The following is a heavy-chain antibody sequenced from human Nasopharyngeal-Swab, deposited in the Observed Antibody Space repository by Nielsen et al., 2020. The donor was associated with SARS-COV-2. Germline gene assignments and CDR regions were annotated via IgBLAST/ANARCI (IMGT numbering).Heavy chain of an antibody. CDR1: GGSFSSYY. CDR2: IYYSGST. V-gene: IGHV4-39*01. Sequence: SETLSLTCAVYGGSFSSYYWGWIRQPPGKGLEWIGSIYYSGSTYYNPSLKSRVTISVDTSKNQFSLKLSSVTAADTAVYYCARGRASIAVADYWGQGTLVTVSS. CDR3: ARGRASIAVADY. D-gene: IGHD6-19*01. J-gene: IGHJ4*02.